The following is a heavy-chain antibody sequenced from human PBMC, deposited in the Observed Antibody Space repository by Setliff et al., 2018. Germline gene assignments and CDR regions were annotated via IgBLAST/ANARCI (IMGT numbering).Heavy chain of an antibody. CDR3: ARTMYSSSWYGAFDI. CDR2: IHYSGSP. J-gene: IGHJ3*02. V-gene: IGHV4-59*01. CDR1: GGSISGYY. Sequence: SETLSLTCTVSGGSISGYYWNWIRQPPGKGLEWIGYIHYSGSPNYHPSLKSRVSTSVDTSQNQISLKLSSVTAADTAVYYCARTMYSSSWYGAFDIWGQGTMVTVS. D-gene: IGHD6-13*01.